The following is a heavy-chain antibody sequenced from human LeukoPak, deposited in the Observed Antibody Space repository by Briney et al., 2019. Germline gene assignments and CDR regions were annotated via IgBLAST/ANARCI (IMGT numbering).Heavy chain of an antibody. D-gene: IGHD6-19*01. CDR1: GFTFSSYA. CDR2: IGGSGGST. V-gene: IGHV3-23*01. Sequence: SGGSLRLSCAASGFTFSSYAMSWVRQAPGKGLEWVSAIGGSGGSTYYADSVKGRFTISRDNSKNTLYLQMNSLRAEDTAVYYCAKVQWLVRPYYFDYWGQGTLVTVSS. J-gene: IGHJ4*02. CDR3: AKVQWLVRPYYFDY.